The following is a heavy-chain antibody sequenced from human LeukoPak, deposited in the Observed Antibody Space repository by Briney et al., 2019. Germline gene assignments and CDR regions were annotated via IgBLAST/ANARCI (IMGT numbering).Heavy chain of an antibody. D-gene: IGHD1-26*01. CDR1: GYTFTNYA. J-gene: IGHJ4*02. V-gene: IGHV1-18*01. CDR3: ARNQNAWEFDY. Sequence: ASVKVSCTASGYTFTNYALSWVRQAPGQGLEWMGWINTYTGNTNYAQKFQGRVTMTTDTSTSTAYMELKSLTSDDTALYYCARNQNAWEFDYWGQGTLVTVSS. CDR2: INTYTGNT.